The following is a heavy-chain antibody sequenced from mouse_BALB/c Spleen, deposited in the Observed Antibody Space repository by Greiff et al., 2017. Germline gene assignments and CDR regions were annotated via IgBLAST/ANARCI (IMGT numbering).Heavy chain of an antibody. CDR2: ISSGGST. CDR1: GFTFSSYA. J-gene: IGHJ3*01. D-gene: IGHD1-1*01. Sequence: DVMLVESGGGLVKPGGSLKLSCAASGFTFSSYAMSWVRQTPEKRLEWVASISSGGSTYYPDSVKGRFTISRDNARNILYLQMSSLRSEDTAMYYCARAYYYGSSLAWFAYWGQGTLVTVSA. CDR3: ARAYYYGSSLAWFAY. V-gene: IGHV5-6-5*01.